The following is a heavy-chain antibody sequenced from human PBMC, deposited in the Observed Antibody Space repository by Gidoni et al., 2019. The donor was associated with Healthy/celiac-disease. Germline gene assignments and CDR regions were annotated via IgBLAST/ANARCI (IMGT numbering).Heavy chain of an antibody. CDR3: ARESRIAAAATGNYYYGMDV. J-gene: IGHJ6*02. CDR1: GYTFTSYY. D-gene: IGHD6-13*01. V-gene: IGHV1-46*01. Sequence: QVQLVQSGAEVKKPGASVKVSCKASGYTFTSYYMHWVRQAPGQGLEWMGIINPSGGSTSYAQKFQGRVTMTRDTSTSTVYMELSSLRSEDTAVYYCARESRIAAAATGNYYYGMDVWGQGTTVTVSS. CDR2: INPSGGST.